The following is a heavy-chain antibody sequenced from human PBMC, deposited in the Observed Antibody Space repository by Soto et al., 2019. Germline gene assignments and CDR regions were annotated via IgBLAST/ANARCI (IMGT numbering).Heavy chain of an antibody. J-gene: IGHJ4*02. CDR3: ARGIAPYYFDY. CDR1: GCTFTSYA. CDR2: INAGNGNT. V-gene: IGHV1-3*01. D-gene: IGHD6-13*01. Sequence: ASVKVSCKASGCTFTSYAMHWVRQAPGQRLEWMGWINAGNGNTKYSQKFQGRVTITRDTSASTAYMELSSPRSEDTAVYYCARGIAPYYFDYWGQGTLVTVSS.